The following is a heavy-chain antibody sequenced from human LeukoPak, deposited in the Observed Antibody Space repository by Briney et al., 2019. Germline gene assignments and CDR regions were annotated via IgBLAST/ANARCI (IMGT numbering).Heavy chain of an antibody. CDR1: GGSISRHY. J-gene: IGHJ5*02. CDR3: ARGADYYNNWFDP. Sequence: SETLSLTCTVSGGSISRHYWSWIRQPPGKGLEWIGYSYYSGSTNYNPSLKSRVTISVDTSKNQFSLKLSSVTAADTAVYYCARGADYYNNWFDPWGQGTLVTVSS. CDR2: SYYSGST. D-gene: IGHD3-10*01. V-gene: IGHV4-59*11.